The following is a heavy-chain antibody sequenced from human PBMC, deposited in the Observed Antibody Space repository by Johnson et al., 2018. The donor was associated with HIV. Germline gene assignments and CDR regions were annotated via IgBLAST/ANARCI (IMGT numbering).Heavy chain of an antibody. CDR1: GFTFSSYW. CDR3: ARDSTPWGDDYVDYAFDI. CDR2: IKQDGSEK. V-gene: IGHV3-7*05. J-gene: IGHJ3*02. D-gene: IGHD4-17*01. Sequence: VQLVESGGGLIQPGGSLRLSCAASGFTFSSYWMSWVRQAPGKGLEWVANIKQDGSEKYYVDSVKGRFTISRDNAKNSLYLKMNSLRAEDTAVYYCARDSTPWGDDYVDYAFDIWGQGTMVTVSS.